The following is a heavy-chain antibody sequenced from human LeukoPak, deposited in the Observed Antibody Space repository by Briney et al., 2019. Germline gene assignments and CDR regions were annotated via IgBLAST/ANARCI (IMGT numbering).Heavy chain of an antibody. J-gene: IGHJ4*02. D-gene: IGHD3-3*01. CDR2: INPNSGGT. CDR3: ATRVDFWSGAFDY. Sequence: AASVKVSCKASGYTFTGYYMHWVRQAPGQGLEWMGWINPNSGGTNYAQKFQGRVTMTRDTSISTAYMELSRLRSEDTAVYYCATRVDFWSGAFDYWGQGTLVTVSS. CDR1: GYTFTGYY. V-gene: IGHV1-2*02.